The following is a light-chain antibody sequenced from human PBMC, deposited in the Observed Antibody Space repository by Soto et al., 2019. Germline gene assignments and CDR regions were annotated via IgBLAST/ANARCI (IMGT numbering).Light chain of an antibody. CDR3: QQYNNPLT. CDR1: QSVSSN. CDR2: GAS. Sequence: EIVMTQSPATLSVSPGERATLTCRASQSVSSNLAWYQQKRGQAPRLLIYGASTRATGIPARFSGSGSGTEFTLTISSLQSEDFAVYYCQQYNNPLTFGGGTKVEIK. V-gene: IGKV3-15*01. J-gene: IGKJ4*01.